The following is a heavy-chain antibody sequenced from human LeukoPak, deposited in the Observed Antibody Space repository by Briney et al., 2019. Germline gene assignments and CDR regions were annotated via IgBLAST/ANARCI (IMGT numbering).Heavy chain of an antibody. J-gene: IGHJ5*02. Sequence: SETLSLTCTVSGASISSDYWSWIRQPPGKGLEWIGYIFFSGSTNYNPSLKSRVTISVDTSKNQFSLKLSSVTAADTAVYYCARSLAYCGGDCYDWFDPWGQGTLVTVSS. CDR1: GASISSDY. CDR3: ARSLAYCGGDCYDWFDP. CDR2: IFFSGST. V-gene: IGHV4-59*12. D-gene: IGHD2-21*02.